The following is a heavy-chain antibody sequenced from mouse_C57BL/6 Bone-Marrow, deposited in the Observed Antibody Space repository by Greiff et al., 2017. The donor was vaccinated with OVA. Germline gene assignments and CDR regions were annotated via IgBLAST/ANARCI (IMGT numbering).Heavy chain of an antibody. V-gene: IGHV1-39*01. D-gene: IGHD1-1*01. CDR3: VFYYGSSYRYFDV. J-gene: IGHJ1*03. Sequence: EVQLQQSGPELVKPGASVKISCKASGYSFTDYNMNWVKQSNGKSLEWIGVINPNYGPTSYNQKFKGKATLTVDQSSSTAYMQLNSLTSEDSAVYYCVFYYGSSYRYFDVWGTGTTVTVSS. CDR2: INPNYGPT. CDR1: GYSFTDYN.